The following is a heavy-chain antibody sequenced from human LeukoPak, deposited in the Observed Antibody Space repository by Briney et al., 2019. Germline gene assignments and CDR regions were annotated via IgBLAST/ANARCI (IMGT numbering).Heavy chain of an antibody. V-gene: IGHV4-34*01. CDR3: ARRSLRVQLGRQTYFDY. J-gene: IGHJ4*02. CDR1: GFTFTDYG. Sequence: GSLKLSCAAAGFTFTDYGMSWIRQPPGKGLEWIGEINHSGSTNYNPSLKSRVTISVDTSKNQFSLKLSSVTAADTAVYYCARRSLRVQLGRQTYFDYWGQRTLVTVSS. CDR2: INHSGST. D-gene: IGHD6-13*01.